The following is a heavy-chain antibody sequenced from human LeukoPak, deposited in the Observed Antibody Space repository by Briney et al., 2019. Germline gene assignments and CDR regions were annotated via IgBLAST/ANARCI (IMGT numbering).Heavy chain of an antibody. V-gene: IGHV1-24*01. CDR3: ATFIGVVATSLIDY. CDR1: GYTFTSYG. CDR2: FDPEDGET. D-gene: IGHD5-12*01. Sequence: ALVTVSCKASGYTFTSYGISWVRQAPGQGLEWMGGFDPEDGETIYAQKFQGRVTMTEDTSTDTAYMELSSLRSEDTAVYYCATFIGVVATSLIDYWGQGTLVTVSS. J-gene: IGHJ4*02.